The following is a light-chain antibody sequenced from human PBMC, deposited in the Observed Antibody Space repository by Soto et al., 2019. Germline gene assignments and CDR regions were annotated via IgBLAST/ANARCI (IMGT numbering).Light chain of an antibody. Sequence: QAVVTQPASVSGSPGQSITISCTGTSSDVGGYNYVSWYQQHPGKAPKLMIYEVSNRPSGVSNRFSGSKSGNTASLTISGLQAEDEADYYCNSYTSTSTWVFGGGTQLTVL. J-gene: IGLJ3*02. CDR3: NSYTSTSTWV. V-gene: IGLV2-14*01. CDR1: SSDVGGYNY. CDR2: EVS.